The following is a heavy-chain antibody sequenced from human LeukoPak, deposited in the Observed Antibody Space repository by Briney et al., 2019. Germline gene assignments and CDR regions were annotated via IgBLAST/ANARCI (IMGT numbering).Heavy chain of an antibody. CDR1: GGSISSYY. J-gene: IGHJ4*02. CDR2: IYYSGST. D-gene: IGHD3-10*01. V-gene: IGHV4-59*12. Sequence: SETLSLTCTVSGGSISSYYWSWIRQPPGKGLEWIGYIYYSGSTNYNPSLKSRVTISVDTSKNQFSLKLSSVTAADTAVYYCARRHYGFDYWGQGTLVTVSS. CDR3: ARRHYGFDY.